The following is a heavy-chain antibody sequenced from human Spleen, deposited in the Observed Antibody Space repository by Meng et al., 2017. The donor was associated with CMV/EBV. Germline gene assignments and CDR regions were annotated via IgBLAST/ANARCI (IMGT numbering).Heavy chain of an antibody. CDR3: ARDRASSITICGVEGKWFDP. J-gene: IGHJ5*02. V-gene: IGHV3-21*01. Sequence: FCSYSMNWVRQAPGKGLEWVASIISSSSYIYYADSVTGRFTISRDNAKNSLYLQMNSLRAEDTAVYYCARDRASSITICGVEGKWFDPWGQGTLVTVSS. CDR2: IISSSSYI. D-gene: IGHD3-3*01. CDR1: FCSYS.